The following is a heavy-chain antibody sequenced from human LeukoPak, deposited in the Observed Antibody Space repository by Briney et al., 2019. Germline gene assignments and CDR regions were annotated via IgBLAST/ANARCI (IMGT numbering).Heavy chain of an antibody. CDR1: GYTFTRYY. Sequence: ASVKVSCKASGYTFTRYYMHWVRQAPGQGLEGMGRNNPNSGGTNYAQKFQGRVTMTRDTSISTAYMELSRLRSDDTAVYYCERGGSSYRFGEYPYYFDYWGQGTLVTVSS. D-gene: IGHD3-10*01. J-gene: IGHJ4*02. V-gene: IGHV1-2*06. CDR3: ERGGSSYRFGEYPYYFDY. CDR2: NNPNSGGT.